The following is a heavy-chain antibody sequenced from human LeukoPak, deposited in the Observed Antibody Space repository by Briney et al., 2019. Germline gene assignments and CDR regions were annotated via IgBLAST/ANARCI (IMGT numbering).Heavy chain of an antibody. CDR3: ARSYYDFWSGYSSSWFDP. CDR1: GGSISSSSYY. J-gene: IGHJ5*02. Sequence: SETLSLICTVSGGSISSSSYYWGWIRQPPGKGLEWIGSIYYSGSNYYNPSLKSRVTISVDTAKNQFSLKLSSVTAADTAVYYCARSYYDFWSGYSSSWFDPWGQGTLVTVSS. CDR2: IYYSGSN. V-gene: IGHV4-39*01. D-gene: IGHD3-3*01.